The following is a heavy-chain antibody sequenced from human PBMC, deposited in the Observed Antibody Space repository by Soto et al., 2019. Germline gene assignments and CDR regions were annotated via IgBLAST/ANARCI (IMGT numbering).Heavy chain of an antibody. V-gene: IGHV1-18*01. Sequence: QVQLVQSGAEVKKPGASVKVSCKASGYSFTTYDISWVRQAPGQGLEWMGRISTYNGNTNYPQRLQGRLTMTTDTSTTRAYMERRSLRSDDTDVYYCARDPYHVLMVNAPNLYGMDVWGQGTTVTVSS. CDR1: GYSFTTYD. CDR2: ISTYNGNT. D-gene: IGHD2-8*01. J-gene: IGHJ6*02. CDR3: ARDPYHVLMVNAPNLYGMDV.